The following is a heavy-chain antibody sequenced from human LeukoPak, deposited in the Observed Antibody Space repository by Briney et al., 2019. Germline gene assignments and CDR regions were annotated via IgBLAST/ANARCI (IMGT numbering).Heavy chain of an antibody. D-gene: IGHD2-2*02. V-gene: IGHV1-69*05. J-gene: IGHJ6*03. Sequence: SVTVSCKASGGTFSSYAISWVRQAPGQGLEWMGGIIPIFGTANYAQKFQGRVTITTDESTSTAYMELSSLRSEDTAVYYCARELREYCSSTSCYTDYYYMDVWGKGTTVTVSS. CDR1: GGTFSSYA. CDR3: ARELREYCSSTSCYTDYYYMDV. CDR2: IIPIFGTA.